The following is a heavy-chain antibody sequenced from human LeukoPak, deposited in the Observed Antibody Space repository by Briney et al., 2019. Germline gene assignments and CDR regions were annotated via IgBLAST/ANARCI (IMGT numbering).Heavy chain of an antibody. CDR1: GCTFSRYW. Sequence: PGGSLRLSCATSGCTFSRYWMRWVRQAAGQGLDWVANIKPDGREKNYVDSLRGRFTISRDNAKNSLYLQMNSLRDEDTAVYYCAREGLAAATDYWGQGTLVTVSS. J-gene: IGHJ4*02. D-gene: IGHD6-13*01. CDR2: IKPDGREK. V-gene: IGHV3-7*01. CDR3: AREGLAAATDY.